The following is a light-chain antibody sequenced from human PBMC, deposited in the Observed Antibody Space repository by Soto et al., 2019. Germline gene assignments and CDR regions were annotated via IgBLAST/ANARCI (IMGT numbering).Light chain of an antibody. Sequence: EIVMTQSPATLSMSPGERATLSCRASQSVKSNLAWYQQKPGQAPRLLMYGASTRATGIPARFSGSGSGTEFTLTISSLQSEDFAVYYCQHYNNWPPWTFGQGTKVEIK. CDR3: QHYNNWPPWT. J-gene: IGKJ1*01. CDR2: GAS. V-gene: IGKV3-15*01. CDR1: QSVKSN.